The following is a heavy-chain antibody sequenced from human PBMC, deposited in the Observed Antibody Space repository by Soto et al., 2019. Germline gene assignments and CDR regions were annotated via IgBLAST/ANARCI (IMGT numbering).Heavy chain of an antibody. CDR1: GGSISSSSYY. CDR2: IYYSGST. J-gene: IGHJ5*02. CDR3: ARVARYSSSWWDNWFDP. V-gene: IGHV4-39*01. Sequence: PSETLSLTCTVSGGSISSSSYYWGWIRQPPGKGLEWIGSIYYSGSTYYNPSLKSRVTISVDTSKNQFSLKLSSVTAADTAVYYCARVARYSSSWWDNWFDPWGQGTLVTVS. D-gene: IGHD6-13*01.